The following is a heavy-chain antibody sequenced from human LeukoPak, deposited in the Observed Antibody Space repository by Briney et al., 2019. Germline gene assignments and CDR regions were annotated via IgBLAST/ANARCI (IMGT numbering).Heavy chain of an antibody. Sequence: GSLRLSCAASGFTFSSYSMIWVRQAPGKGLEWIGEIYHSGSTNYNPSLKSRVTISVDKSKNQFSLKLNSVTAADTAVYYCARGGYCNSTSCDDNWFDPWGQGTLVTVSS. CDR3: ARGGYCNSTSCDDNWFDP. CDR2: IYHSGST. V-gene: IGHV4-4*02. CDR1: GFTFSSYSM. D-gene: IGHD2-2*01. J-gene: IGHJ5*02.